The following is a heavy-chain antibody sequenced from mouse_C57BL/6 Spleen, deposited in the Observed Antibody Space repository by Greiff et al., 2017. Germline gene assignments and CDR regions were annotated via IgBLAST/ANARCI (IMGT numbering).Heavy chain of an antibody. D-gene: IGHD2-3*01. CDR3: ARSGDGYYATFAY. Sequence: QVQLQQSGAELVKPGASVKISCKASGYAFSSYWMNWVKQRPGKGLEWIGQIYPGDGDTNYNGKFKGKATLTADKSSSTAYMQLSSLTSEDSAVYFCARSGDGYYATFAYWGQGTLVTVSA. CDR2: IYPGDGDT. CDR1: GYAFSSYW. V-gene: IGHV1-80*01. J-gene: IGHJ3*01.